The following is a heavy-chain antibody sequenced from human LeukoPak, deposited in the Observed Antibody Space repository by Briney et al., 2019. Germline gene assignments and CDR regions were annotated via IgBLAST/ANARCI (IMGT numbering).Heavy chain of an antibody. CDR1: GYTFTSYG. D-gene: IGHD3-22*01. J-gene: IGHJ4*02. CDR3: ASGVYYDSIWIDY. V-gene: IGHV1-2*02. CDR2: INPNSGGT. Sequence: ASVKVSCKASGYTFTSYGISWVRQAPGQGLEWMGWINPNSGGTNYAQKFQGRVTMTWDTSISTAYMELSRLRSDDTAVYYCASGVYYDSIWIDYWGQGTLVTVSS.